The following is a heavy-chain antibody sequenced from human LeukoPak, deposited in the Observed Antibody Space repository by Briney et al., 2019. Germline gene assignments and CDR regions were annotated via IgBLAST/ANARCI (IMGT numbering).Heavy chain of an antibody. CDR1: GGSISSSSYY. D-gene: IGHD6-13*01. V-gene: IGHV4-39*01. CDR2: IYYSGST. J-gene: IGHJ6*03. Sequence: SETLSLTCTVSGGSISSSSYYWGWIRQPPGKGLEWIGSIYYSGSTYYNPSLKSRVTISVDTSKNQFSLKLSSVTAADTAVYYCASISSSWPYYYYYMDVWGKGTTVTISS. CDR3: ASISSSWPYYYYYMDV.